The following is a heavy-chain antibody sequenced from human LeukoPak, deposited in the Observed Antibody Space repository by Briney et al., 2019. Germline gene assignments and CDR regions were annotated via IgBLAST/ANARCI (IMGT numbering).Heavy chain of an antibody. J-gene: IGHJ5*02. D-gene: IGHD4-17*01. CDR3: ARVLNGDYAIRYSWFDP. Sequence: ASVKVSCKASGGTFSSYAISWVRQAPGQGLEWMGRIIPILGIANYAQKFQGRVTITADKSTSTAYMELSSLRSEDTAVYYCARVLNGDYAIRYSWFDPWGQGTLVTVSS. CDR2: IIPILGIA. V-gene: IGHV1-69*04. CDR1: GGTFSSYA.